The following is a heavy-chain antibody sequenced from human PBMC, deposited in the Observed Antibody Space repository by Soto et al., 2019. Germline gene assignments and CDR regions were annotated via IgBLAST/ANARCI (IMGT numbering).Heavy chain of an antibody. CDR3: ARDIESVTAKHFFYYYAMDV. CDR1: GFTFSNYG. CDR2: VSANNGHT. V-gene: IGHV1-18*01. J-gene: IGHJ6*02. Sequence: ASVKVSCKASGFTFSNYGLNWVRQAPGQGLEWMGWVSANNGHTNYAQNLQGRVSMTTDTSTSAAYMELRGLTFDDTAVYYCARDIESVTAKHFFYYYAMDVWGQGTTVTV. D-gene: IGHD2-8*01.